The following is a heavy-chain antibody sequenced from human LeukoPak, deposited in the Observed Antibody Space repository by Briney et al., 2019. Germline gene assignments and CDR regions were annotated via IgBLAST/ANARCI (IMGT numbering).Heavy chain of an antibody. D-gene: IGHD4-11*01. J-gene: IGHJ4*02. V-gene: IGHV4-59*01. CDR1: GCSISSYY. Sequence: PSETLSLTCTVSGCSISSYYWSWFRQPPGKGLEWIGYIYYSGSTNYNPSLKSRVTISVDTSKNQFSLKLSSVTAADTAVYYCARLRTTVTTFFDYWGQGTLVTVSS. CDR3: ARLRTTVTTFFDY. CDR2: IYYSGST.